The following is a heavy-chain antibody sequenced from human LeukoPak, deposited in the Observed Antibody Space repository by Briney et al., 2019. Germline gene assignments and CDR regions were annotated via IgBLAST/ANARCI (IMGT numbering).Heavy chain of an antibody. CDR1: GITFNDYA. J-gene: IGHJ4*02. D-gene: IGHD6-19*01. Sequence: PGGSLRLSYAASGITFNDYAMSWVHQAPGKGLEWVSDISGSSGVTHYADSVKGRFTISRDNSKNTLYLQMNSLRAEDTAVYYCAKSVGWVKYYFDYWGQGTLLTVSS. V-gene: IGHV3-23*01. CDR2: ISGSSGVT. CDR3: AKSVGWVKYYFDY.